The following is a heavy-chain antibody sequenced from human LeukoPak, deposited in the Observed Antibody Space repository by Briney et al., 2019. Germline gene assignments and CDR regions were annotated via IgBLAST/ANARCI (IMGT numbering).Heavy chain of an antibody. Sequence: ASVKVSCKASGGTFSSYTISWVRQAPGQGLEWMGRIIPILGIANYAQKLQGRVTITADKSTSTAYMELSSLRSEDTAVYYCARGARGYSGYDPKNWFDPWGQGTLVTVSS. J-gene: IGHJ5*02. CDR1: GGTFSSYT. CDR3: ARGARGYSGYDPKNWFDP. V-gene: IGHV1-69*02. CDR2: IIPILGIA. D-gene: IGHD5-12*01.